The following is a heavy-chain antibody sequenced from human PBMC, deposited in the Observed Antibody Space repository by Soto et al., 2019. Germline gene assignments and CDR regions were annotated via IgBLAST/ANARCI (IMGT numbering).Heavy chain of an antibody. Sequence: GGSLSLSCAASGFTLRSYVMHWVRQAPGKGLEWAAAISYDGSNNYYADSVKGRFTISRDKSKNTRPRLMSTMIAVDTAGYSCAKNAYYDIFSGSGIDAWGQGTTVTVSS. CDR3: AKNAYYDIFSGSGIDA. D-gene: IGHD3-9*01. CDR1: GFTLRSYV. CDR2: ISYDGSNN. V-gene: IGHV3-30*18. J-gene: IGHJ6*02.